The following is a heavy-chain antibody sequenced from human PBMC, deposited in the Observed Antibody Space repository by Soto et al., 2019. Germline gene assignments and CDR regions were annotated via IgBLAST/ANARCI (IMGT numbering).Heavy chain of an antibody. CDR1: GFNFNYYA. V-gene: IGHV3-23*01. CDR3: ATNGDCSRGICYWHVEY. J-gene: IGHJ4*02. Sequence: PGGSLRLSCAASGFNFNYYAMNWVRRAPGKGLEWVSAISASGGDTYYADSVKGRFTISRDNSKNTQSLQMNSLRAEDTAVYYCATNGDCSRGICYWHVEYWAQGILVTVSS. CDR2: ISASGGDT. D-gene: IGHD2-15*01.